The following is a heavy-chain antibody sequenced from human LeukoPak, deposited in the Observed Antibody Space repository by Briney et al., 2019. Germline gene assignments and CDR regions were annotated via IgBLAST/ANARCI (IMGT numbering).Heavy chain of an antibody. J-gene: IGHJ4*02. CDR1: GFTFTTYW. Sequence: PGGSLRLSCAASGFTFTTYWMSWVRQAPGKGLEWVARIKQKGSEKYYVDSVKGRFTISRDTAQNSLYLQMNSLRAEDTAVYYCARGGERLVDYWGQGTPVTVSS. V-gene: IGHV3-7*01. CDR2: IKQKGSEK. CDR3: ARGGERLVDY.